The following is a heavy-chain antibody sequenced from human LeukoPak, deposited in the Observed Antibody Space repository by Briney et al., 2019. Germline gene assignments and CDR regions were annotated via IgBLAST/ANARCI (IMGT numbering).Heavy chain of an antibody. D-gene: IGHD6-13*01. CDR2: ISRTGNSI. J-gene: IGHJ4*02. CDR3: ARGPYSSNWYVDY. V-gene: IGHV3-48*03. Sequence: PGGSLRLSCAASGFTLSSYEMNWVRRAPGKGLEWISYISRTGNSIYYADSVRGRFTISRDSAKNSLYLQMNSLRAEDTAVYYCARGPYSSNWYVDYWGQGTLATVAS. CDR1: GFTLSSYE.